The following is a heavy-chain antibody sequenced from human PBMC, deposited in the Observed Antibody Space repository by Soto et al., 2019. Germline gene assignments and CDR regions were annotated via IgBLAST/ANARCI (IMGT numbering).Heavy chain of an antibody. Sequence: GGSLRLSCAASGFTFSTYAMSWVRQAPGKGLEWVSGISDSGGSTFYADSVKGRFTISRDNSKNTLYLQMNSLRAEDTAVYYCANVRFTLGYYYGMDVWGQGTTVTVSS. CDR2: ISDSGGST. CDR1: GFTFSTYA. D-gene: IGHD3-3*01. V-gene: IGHV3-23*01. J-gene: IGHJ6*02. CDR3: ANVRFTLGYYYGMDV.